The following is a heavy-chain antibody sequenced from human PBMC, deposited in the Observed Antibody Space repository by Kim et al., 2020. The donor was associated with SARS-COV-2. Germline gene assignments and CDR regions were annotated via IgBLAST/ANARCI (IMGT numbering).Heavy chain of an antibody. D-gene: IGHD3-10*01. V-gene: IGHV4-59*01. CDR1: GGSISSYY. J-gene: IGHJ4*02. CDR3: ARGRLLWFGEQTSKPYYFDY. Sequence: SETLSLTCTVSGGSISSYYWSWIRQPPGKGLEWIGYIYYSGSTNYNPSLKSRVTISVDTSKNQFSLKLSSVTAADTAVYYCARGRLLWFGEQTSKPYYFDYWGQGTLVTVSS. CDR2: IYYSGST.